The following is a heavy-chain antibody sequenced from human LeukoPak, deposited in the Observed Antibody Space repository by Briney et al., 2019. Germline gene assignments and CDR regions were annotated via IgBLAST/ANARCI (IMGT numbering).Heavy chain of an antibody. CDR2: ISSSGSTI. Sequence: GGSLRLSCAASGFTFSDYYMSWIRQAPGKGLEWVSYISSSGSTIYYADSVKGRFTISRDNAKNSLYLQMNSLRAEDTAVYYCAREASGTPRGGYYYDSSGFSWGQGTLVTVSS. J-gene: IGHJ5*02. CDR1: GFTFSDYY. V-gene: IGHV3-11*01. CDR3: AREASGTPRGGYYYDSSGFS. D-gene: IGHD3-22*01.